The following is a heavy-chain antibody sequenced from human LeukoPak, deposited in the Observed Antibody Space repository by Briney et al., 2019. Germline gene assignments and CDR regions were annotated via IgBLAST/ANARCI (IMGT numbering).Heavy chain of an antibody. CDR1: GFTFSSYA. J-gene: IGHJ4*02. D-gene: IGHD2-2*01. CDR2: ISGSGGST. Sequence: PGGSLRLSCAASGFTFSSYAMSWVRQAPRKGLEWVSAISGSGGSTYYADSVKGRFTISRDNSKNTLYLQMNSLRAEDTAVYYCANPVVPAAITPGHWGQGTLVTVSS. CDR3: ANPVVPAAITPGH. V-gene: IGHV3-23*01.